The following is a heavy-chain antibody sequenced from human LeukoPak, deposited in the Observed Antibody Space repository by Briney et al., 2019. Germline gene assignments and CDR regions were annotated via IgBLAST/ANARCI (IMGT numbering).Heavy chain of an antibody. V-gene: IGHV3-7*01. CDR2: IKQDGSEK. Sequence: GGSLRLSCAASGFTFSSYWMSWVRQAPGKGPEWVANIKQDGSEKYYVDSVKGRFTISRDNAKNSLYLQMNSLRAEDTAVYYCARALIQLYAFLDYWGQGTLVTVSS. CDR1: GFTFSSYW. J-gene: IGHJ4*02. D-gene: IGHD5-18*01. CDR3: ARALIQLYAFLDY.